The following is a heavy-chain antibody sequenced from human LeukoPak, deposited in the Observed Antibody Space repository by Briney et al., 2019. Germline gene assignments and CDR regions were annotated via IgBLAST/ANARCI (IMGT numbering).Heavy chain of an antibody. V-gene: IGHV3-21*04. CDR1: GFSFSSYT. Sequence: GGSLRLSCAASGFSFSSYTVNWVRQAPGKGLEWVSSISSSSDYIFYADSVKGRFTISRDNSKNTLYLQMNSLRAEDTAVYYCAKGTLDIVVVPAAPKVYYFDYWGQGTLVTVSS. CDR2: ISSSSDYI. D-gene: IGHD2-2*01. CDR3: AKGTLDIVVVPAAPKVYYFDY. J-gene: IGHJ4*02.